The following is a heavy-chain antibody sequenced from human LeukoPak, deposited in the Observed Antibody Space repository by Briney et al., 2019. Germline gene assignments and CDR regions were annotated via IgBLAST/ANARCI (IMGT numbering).Heavy chain of an antibody. CDR2: ISYDGSNK. J-gene: IGHJ4*02. Sequence: GGSLRLSCAASGFTFSSYWMHWVRQAPGKGLEWVAVISYDGSNKYYADSVKGRFTISRDNSKNTLYLQMNSLRAEDTAVYYCARVLTYYYDSSGYYGPFDYWGQGTLVTVSS. CDR1: GFTFSSYW. D-gene: IGHD3-22*01. CDR3: ARVLTYYYDSSGYYGPFDY. V-gene: IGHV3-30-3*01.